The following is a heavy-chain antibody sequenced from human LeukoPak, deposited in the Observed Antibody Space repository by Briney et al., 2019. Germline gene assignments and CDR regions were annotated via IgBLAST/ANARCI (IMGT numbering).Heavy chain of an antibody. CDR2: IRYDGSNK. CDR3: AREIGYCGGDCYFPSDYYYMDV. V-gene: IGHV3-30*02. D-gene: IGHD2-21*02. CDR1: GFTFSSYG. J-gene: IGHJ6*03. Sequence: GGSLRLSCAASGFTFSSYGMHWVRRAPGKGLEWVAFIRYDGSNKYYADSVKGRFTISRDNSKNTLYLQMNSLRSEDTAVYYCAREIGYCGGDCYFPSDYYYMDVWGKGTTVTISS.